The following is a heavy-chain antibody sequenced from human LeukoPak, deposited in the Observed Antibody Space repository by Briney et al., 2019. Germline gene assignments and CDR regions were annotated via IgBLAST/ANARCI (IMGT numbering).Heavy chain of an antibody. J-gene: IGHJ5*02. D-gene: IGHD1-26*01. CDR2: IKQDGSEK. Sequence: GGSLRLSCGASGFTFSSYCMNWVRQAPGKGLEWVANIKQDGSEKYYVDSVKGRFTISRDNAKNSVFLQMNSLRAEDTAVYYCXXAPYGRELGWFDPWGQGTLVTVSS. CDR1: GFTFSSYC. V-gene: IGHV3-7*01. CDR3: XXAPYGRELGWFDP.